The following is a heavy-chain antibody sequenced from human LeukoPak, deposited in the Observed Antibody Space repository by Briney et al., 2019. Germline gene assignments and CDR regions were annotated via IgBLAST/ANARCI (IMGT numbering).Heavy chain of an antibody. V-gene: IGHV1-8*01. CDR1: GYTFTSYD. CDR3: ARDYGGNSGWFDP. D-gene: IGHD4-23*01. J-gene: IGHJ5*02. Sequence: ASVKVSCKASGYTFTSYDINWVRQATGQGLEWMGWMNPNSGNTGYAQKFQGRVTMIRDTSINTAYMELSSLRSEDTAVYYCARDYGGNSGWFDPWGQGTLVTVSS. CDR2: MNPNSGNT.